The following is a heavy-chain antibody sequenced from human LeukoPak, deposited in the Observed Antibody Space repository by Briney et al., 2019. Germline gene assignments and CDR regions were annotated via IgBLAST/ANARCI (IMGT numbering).Heavy chain of an antibody. CDR1: GYSISSGYY. D-gene: IGHD3-9*01. CDR2: IYYSGST. Sequence: PSETLSLTCTVSGYSISSGYYWGWIRQPPGKGLEWIGSIYYSGSTYYNPSLKSRVTISVDTSKNQFSLKLSSVTAADTAVYYCARQRLVPYYYYYYMDVWGKGTTVTISS. V-gene: IGHV4-38-2*02. J-gene: IGHJ6*03. CDR3: ARQRLVPYYYYYYMDV.